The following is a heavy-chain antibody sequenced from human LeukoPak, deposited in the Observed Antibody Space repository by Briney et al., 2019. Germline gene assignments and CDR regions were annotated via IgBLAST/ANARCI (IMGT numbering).Heavy chain of an antibody. CDR3: ARDPAAACSGHYFFRIDL. J-gene: IGHJ6*02. D-gene: IGHD6-13*01. CDR1: GYTFTSYA. CDR2: INAGNGNT. V-gene: IGHV1-3*01. Sequence: ASVKVSCKASGYTFTSYAMHWVRQAPGQRLEWMGWINAGNGNTKYSQKFQGRVTITRDTSASTAYMELSSLRSEDTAVYYCARDPAAACSGHYFFRIDLWGQGTTVTVSS.